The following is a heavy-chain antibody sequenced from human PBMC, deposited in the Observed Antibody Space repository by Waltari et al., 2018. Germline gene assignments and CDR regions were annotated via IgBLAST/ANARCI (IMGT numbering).Heavy chain of an antibody. CDR2: IGGSSSTI. CDR1: GFTFSSYS. Sequence: EVQLVESGGGLVQPGGSLRLSCGVPGFTFSSYSMNWVRLAPGKGVEDVSYIGGSSSTIYYAGSVKGRVTISRDNAKNSMHLQMRSLRAEDTAVYYCATAARRRDVGDLSWGQGTLVTVSS. CDR3: ATAARRRDVGDLS. D-gene: IGHD3-16*02. J-gene: IGHJ4*02. V-gene: IGHV3-48*01.